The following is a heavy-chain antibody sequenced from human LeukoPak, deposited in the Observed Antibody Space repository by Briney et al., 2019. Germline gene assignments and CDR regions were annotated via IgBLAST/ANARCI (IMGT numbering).Heavy chain of an antibody. CDR1: GYTFTSYG. CDR3: ARDSLLRGYDFWSGYYTLMFDY. CDR2: ISAYNGNT. J-gene: IGHJ4*02. D-gene: IGHD3-3*01. V-gene: IGHV1-18*01. Sequence: ASVKVSCKASGYTFTSYGISWVRQAPGQGLEWRGWISAYNGNTNYAQKLQGRVTMTPDTSTSTAYMELRSLRSDDTAVYYCARDSLLRGYDFWSGYYTLMFDYWGQGTLVTVSS.